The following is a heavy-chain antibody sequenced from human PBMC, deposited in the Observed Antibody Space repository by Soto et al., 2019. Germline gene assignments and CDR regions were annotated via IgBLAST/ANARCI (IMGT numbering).Heavy chain of an antibody. J-gene: IGHJ4*02. CDR3: ARGLHSLFDY. Sequence: GGSLRLSCAASEFIFSNYGMHWVRQAPGKGLEWLAVIWYDGNNKYYADSVKGRFTISRDNSNNTLYMQMTSLRADDTAVYYCARGLHSLFDYWGQGTLVTVSS. CDR1: EFIFSNYG. D-gene: IGHD2-21*01. V-gene: IGHV3-33*01. CDR2: IWYDGNNK.